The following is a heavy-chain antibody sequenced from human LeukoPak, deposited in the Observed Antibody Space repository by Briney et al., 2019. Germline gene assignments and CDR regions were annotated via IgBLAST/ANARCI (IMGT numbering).Heavy chain of an antibody. V-gene: IGHV4-59*08. J-gene: IGHJ4*02. CDR3: ARRVVGRSHLFDY. CDR1: AGSISSYY. Sequence: SETLSLTCTVSAGSISSYYWRWIRQPPGKGLEWIGYIYYSGTTNYNPSLKSRVTISVDTSKNQFSLKLSSVTAADTAVYYCARRVVGRSHLFDYWGQGTLVTVSS. CDR2: IYYSGTT.